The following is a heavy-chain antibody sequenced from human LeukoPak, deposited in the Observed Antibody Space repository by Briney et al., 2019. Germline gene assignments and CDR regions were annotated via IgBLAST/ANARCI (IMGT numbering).Heavy chain of an antibody. Sequence: SGPTLVKPTQTLTLTCSFSGFSLSTSGVAVGWIRQPPGKALEWLALVYWDDDKRYSPSLKTRLTIIRDTSKNQVVLTMTNMDPLDTATYYCAHGYCTTGVRCQSPFDVWGQGTMVTVSS. D-gene: IGHD2-8*01. CDR2: VYWDDDK. CDR1: GFSLSTSGVA. J-gene: IGHJ3*01. CDR3: AHGYCTTGVRCQSPFDV. V-gene: IGHV2-5*02.